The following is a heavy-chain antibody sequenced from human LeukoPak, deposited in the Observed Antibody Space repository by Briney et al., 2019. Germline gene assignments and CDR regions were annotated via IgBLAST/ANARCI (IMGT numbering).Heavy chain of an antibody. V-gene: IGHV3-23*01. J-gene: IGHJ4*02. Sequence: PGGSLRLSCAASGFTFSSYGMSWVRQAPGKGLEWVSAISGSGGSTYYADSVKGRFTISRDNSKNTLYLQMNSLRAEDTAVYYCAKDPCSGGSCYSGALWGQGTLVTVSS. CDR2: ISGSGGST. CDR1: GFTFSSYG. CDR3: AKDPCSGGSCYSGAL. D-gene: IGHD2-15*01.